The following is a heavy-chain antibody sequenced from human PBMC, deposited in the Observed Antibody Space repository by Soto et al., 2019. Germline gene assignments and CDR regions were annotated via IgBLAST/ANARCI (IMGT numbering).Heavy chain of an antibody. CDR1: SDSISGHY. D-gene: IGHD3-9*01. Sequence: SETLSLTCTASSDSISGHYWTWIRQPAGKGLEWIGRIYSSGETNYNPSLTGRVIMSLDTSKNQFSLNLTSVTAADTAVYYCARASQGKSYFDCFAWLDYWGQGTLVTVSS. J-gene: IGHJ4*02. CDR3: ARASQGKSYFDCFAWLDY. V-gene: IGHV4-4*07. CDR2: IYSSGET.